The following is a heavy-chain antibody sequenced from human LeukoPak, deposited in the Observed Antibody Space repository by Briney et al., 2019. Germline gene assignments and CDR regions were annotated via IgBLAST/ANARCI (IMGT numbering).Heavy chain of an antibody. V-gene: IGHV4-34*01. CDR2: INHSGST. CDR1: GGSFSGYY. CDR3: ARVRRRSSSASTANYYYYGMDV. J-gene: IGHJ6*02. Sequence: SETLSLTCAVYGGSFSGYYWSRIRQPPGKGLEWIGEINHSGSTNYNPSLKSRVTISVDTSKNQFSLKLSSVTAADTAVYYCARVRRRSSSASTANYYYYGMDVWGQGTTVTVSS. D-gene: IGHD2-2*01.